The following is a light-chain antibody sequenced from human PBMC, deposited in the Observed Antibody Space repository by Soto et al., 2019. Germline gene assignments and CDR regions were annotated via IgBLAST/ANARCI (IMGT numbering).Light chain of an antibody. J-gene: IGKJ1*01. CDR2: AAS. CDR1: QGISNY. V-gene: IGKV1-27*01. Sequence: DIQMTQSPSSLSASVGDRVTMTCRASQGISNYLAWYQQKPGKVPKLLIYAASTLQSGVPSRFSGSGSGTEFTLTISSLQPEDVATYYCQKYNSAPSPFGQGTKVEIK. CDR3: QKYNSAPSP.